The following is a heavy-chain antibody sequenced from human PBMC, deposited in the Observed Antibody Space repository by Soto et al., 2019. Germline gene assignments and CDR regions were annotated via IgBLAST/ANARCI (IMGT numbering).Heavy chain of an antibody. CDR2: ISSSNAHT. D-gene: IGHD6-13*01. V-gene: IGHV3-11*06. CDR3: ARGRSSSWYMGGLDV. J-gene: IGHJ6*02. CDR1: EFDFSDYY. Sequence: GGSLRLSCAASEFDFSDYYMSWIRQAPGKGLEWVSYISSSNAHTDYADSVKGRFTISRDNAKKSLYLQMNSLRVEDTAVYYCARGRSSSWYMGGLDVWGQGTTVTVSS.